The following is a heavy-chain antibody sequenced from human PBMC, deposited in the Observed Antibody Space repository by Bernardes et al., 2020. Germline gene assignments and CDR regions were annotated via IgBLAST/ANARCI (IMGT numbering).Heavy chain of an antibody. Sequence: ASVKVSCKFSGYTLTELSMHWVRQAPGKGLEWMGGFDPEDGETIYEQKFQGRVTMTEDTSTDTAYMELSSLRSEDTAGYYCATGPSSGPNWFDPWGQGTLVTVSS. CDR1: GYTLTELS. V-gene: IGHV1-24*01. CDR2: FDPEDGET. D-gene: IGHD3-22*01. J-gene: IGHJ5*02. CDR3: ATGPSSGPNWFDP.